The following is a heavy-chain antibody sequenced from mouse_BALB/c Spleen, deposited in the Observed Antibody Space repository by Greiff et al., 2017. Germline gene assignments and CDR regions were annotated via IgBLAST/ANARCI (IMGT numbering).Heavy chain of an antibody. D-gene: IGHD1-1*01. CDR1: GFTFSSFG. V-gene: IGHV5-17*02. Sequence: EVQLVESGGGLVQPGGSRKLSCAASGFTFSSFGMHWVRQAPEKGLEWVAYISSGSSTIYYADTVKGRFTISRDNPKNTLFLQMTSLRSEDTAMYYCARENYYGSSYYFDYWGQGTTLTVSS. CDR3: ARENYYGSSYYFDY. J-gene: IGHJ2*01. CDR2: ISSGSSTI.